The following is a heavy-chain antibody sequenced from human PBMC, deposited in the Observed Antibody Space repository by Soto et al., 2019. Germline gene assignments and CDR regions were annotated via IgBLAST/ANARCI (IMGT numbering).Heavy chain of an antibody. J-gene: IGHJ6*02. D-gene: IGHD3-10*01. CDR3: ASGGVTMVRGVIKASGMDV. V-gene: IGHV4-59*01. Sequence: NPSETLSLTFTVSGGSISSYYWSWIRQPPGKGLEWIGYIYYSGSTNYNPSLKSRVTISVDTSKNQFSLKLSSVTAADTAVYYCASGGVTMVRGVIKASGMDVWGQGTTVTVCS. CDR1: GGSISSYY. CDR2: IYYSGST.